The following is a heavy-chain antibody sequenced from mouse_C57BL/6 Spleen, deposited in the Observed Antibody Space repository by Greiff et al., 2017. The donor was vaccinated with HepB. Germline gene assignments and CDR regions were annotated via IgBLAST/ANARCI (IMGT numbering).Heavy chain of an antibody. V-gene: IGHV5-17*01. J-gene: IGHJ2*01. CDR3: ARRIYYDYEDYFDY. Sequence: EVQLVESGGGLVKPGGSLKLSCAASGFTFSDYGMHWVRQAPEKGLEWVAYISSGSSTIYYADTVKGRFTISRDNAKNTLFLQMTSLRSEDTAMYYCARRIYYDYEDYFDYWGQGTTLTVSS. CDR1: GFTFSDYG. CDR2: ISSGSSTI. D-gene: IGHD2-4*01.